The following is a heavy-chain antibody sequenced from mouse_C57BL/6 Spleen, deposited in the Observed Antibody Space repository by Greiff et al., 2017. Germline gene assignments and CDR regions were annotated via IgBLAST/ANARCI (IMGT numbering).Heavy chain of an antibody. V-gene: IGHV1-81*01. D-gene: IGHD1-1*01. CDR1: VYTFTSYG. CDR3: AREGDYGSSLDY. J-gene: IGHJ2*01. CDR2: IYPRSGNT. Sequence: QVQLQQSGAELARPGASVKLSCKASVYTFTSYGISWVKQRTGQGLEWIGEIYPRSGNTYYNEKFKGKATLTADKSSSTAYMELRSLTSEDSAVYFCAREGDYGSSLDYWGQGTTLTVSS.